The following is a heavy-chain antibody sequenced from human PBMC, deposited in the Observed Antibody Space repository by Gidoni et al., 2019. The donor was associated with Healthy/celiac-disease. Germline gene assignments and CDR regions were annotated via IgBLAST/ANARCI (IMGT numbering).Heavy chain of an antibody. Sequence: EVQLLESGGGLVQHGRSLRLYWAAAGLTFSSYAVSWVRQPPGKVLEWVSVLSCSGGSIYYADSGKGPFTIPRDQSKNTLYLQMNSLIAEDTAVYYCAKRGYSYGYSYYFDYWGQGTLVTVSS. V-gene: IGHV3-23*01. CDR3: AKRGYSYGYSYYFDY. CDR1: GLTFSSYA. D-gene: IGHD5-18*01. J-gene: IGHJ4*02. CDR2: LSCSGGSI.